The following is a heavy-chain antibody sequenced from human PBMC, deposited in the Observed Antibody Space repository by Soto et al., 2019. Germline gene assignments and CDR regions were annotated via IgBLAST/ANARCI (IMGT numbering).Heavy chain of an antibody. D-gene: IGHD4-4*01. Sequence: SETLSLTCTVSGGSISSGDYYWSWIRQPPGKGLEWIGYIYYSGSTYYNPSLKSRVTISVDTSKNQFSLKLSSVTAADTAVYYCARGSAYSNPNFDYWGQGTLVTVSS. J-gene: IGHJ4*02. V-gene: IGHV4-30-4*01. CDR3: ARGSAYSNPNFDY. CDR1: GGSISSGDYY. CDR2: IYYSGST.